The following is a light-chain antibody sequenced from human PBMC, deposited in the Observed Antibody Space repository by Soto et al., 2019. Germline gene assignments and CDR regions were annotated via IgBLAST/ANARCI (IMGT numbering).Light chain of an antibody. CDR3: AAWDDSMSGWL. CDR2: SNN. J-gene: IGLJ3*02. Sequence: QSVVTQPPSTSGTPGQRVSISCFGSSSNIGKNTVIWYQQLPGAAPKLLIYSNNKRPSGVPDRFSGSKSGTSASLAISGLQSEDEADYYCAAWDDSMSGWLFGGGTKLTVL. CDR1: SSNIGKNT. V-gene: IGLV1-44*01.